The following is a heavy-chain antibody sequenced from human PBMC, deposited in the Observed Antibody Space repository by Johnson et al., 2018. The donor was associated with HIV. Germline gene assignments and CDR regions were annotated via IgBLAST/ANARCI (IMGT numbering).Heavy chain of an antibody. Sequence: VQLVESGGGVVRPGGSLRLSCAASGFTFDDYGMSWVRQAPGKGLEYVSAISSNGGSTFFANSVKDRFTISRDNSKNTLYLQMGSLRPEDTAVYYCARVGLASGYYRDAYDIWGQGTMVTVSS. V-gene: IGHV3-64*01. CDR2: ISSNGGST. CDR1: GFTFDDYG. D-gene: IGHD3-22*01. CDR3: ARVGLASGYYRDAYDI. J-gene: IGHJ3*02.